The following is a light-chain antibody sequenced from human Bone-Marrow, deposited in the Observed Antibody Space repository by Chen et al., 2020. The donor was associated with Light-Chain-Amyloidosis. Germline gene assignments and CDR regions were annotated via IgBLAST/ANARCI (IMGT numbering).Light chain of an antibody. Sequence: QSDLTQPASVSGSPGQTLTRSCPGSNRDAGGYKYGSWYQQHPGDAPKLTIYDVSNRPSGISNRVSGSKSGNTASLTISGLRAEDEAIYYCSSYRGNSTWVFGGGTKLTVL. CDR2: DVS. CDR1: NRDAGGYKY. J-gene: IGLJ3*02. CDR3: SSYRGNSTWV. V-gene: IGLV2-14*03.